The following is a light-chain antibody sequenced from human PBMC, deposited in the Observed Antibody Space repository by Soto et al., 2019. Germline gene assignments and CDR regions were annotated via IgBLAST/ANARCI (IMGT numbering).Light chain of an antibody. CDR3: QTWGTARV. V-gene: IGLV4-69*01. J-gene: IGLJ3*02. CDR1: SGHSSYA. CDR2: LNSDGSH. Sequence: QAVVTQSPSASASLRASGKLTCTLSSGHSSYAIAWHKQQPEKGPRYLMKLNSDGSHSKGDGIPDRFSGSSSGAERYLTISSLQSGDEADYYCQTWGTARVFGGGTKVTVL.